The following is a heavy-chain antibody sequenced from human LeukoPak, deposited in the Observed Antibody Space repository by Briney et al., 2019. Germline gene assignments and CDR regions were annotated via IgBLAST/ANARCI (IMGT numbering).Heavy chain of an antibody. V-gene: IGHV3-23*01. D-gene: IGHD3-10*01. Sequence: GGSLRLSCAASGFTFSSYAMSWVRQAPGKGLEWVSAISGSGGSTYYADSVKGRFTISRDNSKNTLYLQMNSLRAEHTAVYYCAKDNPAGAYRPGSYFMWTFDYWGQGTLVTVSS. CDR1: GFTFSSYA. J-gene: IGHJ4*02. CDR2: ISGSGGST. CDR3: AKDNPAGAYRPGSYFMWTFDY.